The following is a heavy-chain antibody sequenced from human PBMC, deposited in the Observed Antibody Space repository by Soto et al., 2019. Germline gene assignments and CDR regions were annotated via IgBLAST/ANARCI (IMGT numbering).Heavy chain of an antibody. CDR2: IIPIFGTA. V-gene: IGHV1-69*13. J-gene: IGHJ4*02. Sequence: GASVKVSCKASGVTFSSYAISWVRQAPGQGLEWMGGIIPIFGTANYAQKFQGRVTITADESTSTAYMELSSLRSEDTAVYYCARGGPRRGYSYGPFDYWGQGTLVTVSS. D-gene: IGHD5-18*01. CDR1: GVTFSSYA. CDR3: ARGGPRRGYSYGPFDY.